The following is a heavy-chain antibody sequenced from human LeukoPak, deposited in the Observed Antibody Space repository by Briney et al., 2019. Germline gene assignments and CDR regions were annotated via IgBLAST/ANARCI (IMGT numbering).Heavy chain of an antibody. CDR2: ISYDGSNT. J-gene: IGHJ5*02. CDR3: AKDSDYYDSSGYYYWFDP. D-gene: IGHD3-22*01. Sequence: GGSLRLSCAASGFTFGSYAMHWVRQAPGKGLEWVAAISYDGSNTYYADSVKGRFTISRDNSKNTLYLQMNSLRAEDTAVYYCAKDSDYYDSSGYYYWFDPWGQGTLVTVSS. CDR1: GFTFGSYA. V-gene: IGHV3-30-3*01.